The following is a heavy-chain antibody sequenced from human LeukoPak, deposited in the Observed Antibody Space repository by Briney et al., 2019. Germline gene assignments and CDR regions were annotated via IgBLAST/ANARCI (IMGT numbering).Heavy chain of an antibody. CDR2: IIPIFGTA. D-gene: IGHD3-10*01. CDR3: ARTSFGSGAFDY. Sequence: SVKVSCKASGGTFSSNTISWVRQAPGQGLECMGGIIPIFGTANYAQKFQGRVTMTTDTSTSTAYMELRSLRSDDTAVYYCARTSFGSGAFDYWGQGTLVTVSS. J-gene: IGHJ4*02. V-gene: IGHV1-69*05. CDR1: GGTFSSNT.